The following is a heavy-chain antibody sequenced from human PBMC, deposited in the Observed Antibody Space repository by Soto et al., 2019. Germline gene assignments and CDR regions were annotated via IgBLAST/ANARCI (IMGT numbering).Heavy chain of an antibody. Sequence: QVQLVESGGGVVQPGRSLRLSCAASGFTFSSYGMHWVRQAPGKGLEWVAVIWYDGSNKYYADSVKGRFTISRDNSKNTLYLQMNSLRAEDTAVYYCARERIVLVPAALYYYYGMDVWCQGTTVTVSS. CDR1: GFTFSSYG. CDR3: ARERIVLVPAALYYYYGMDV. CDR2: IWYDGSNK. J-gene: IGHJ6*02. V-gene: IGHV3-33*01. D-gene: IGHD2-2*01.